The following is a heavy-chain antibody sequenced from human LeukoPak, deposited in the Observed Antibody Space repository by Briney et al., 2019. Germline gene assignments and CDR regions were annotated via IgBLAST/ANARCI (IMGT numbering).Heavy chain of an antibody. CDR3: AKKIDSGSYPLDY. D-gene: IGHD3-10*01. CDR2: ISGSGETT. CDR1: GFTFEDFT. V-gene: IGHV3-23*01. J-gene: IGHJ4*02. Sequence: GGSLRLSCAASGFTFEDFTMHWVRQAPGKGLEWVSVISGSGETTFYADSVRGRFTISRDNSKSTLYLQMTSLRAEDTGVYYCAKKIDSGSYPLDYWGQGTLVTISS.